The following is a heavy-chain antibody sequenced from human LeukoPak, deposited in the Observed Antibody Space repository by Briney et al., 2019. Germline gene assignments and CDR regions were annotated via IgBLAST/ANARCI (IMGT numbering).Heavy chain of an antibody. CDR1: VYTFTSYD. D-gene: IGHD1-14*01. CDR2: MNPNRGNT. Sequence: ASVKLSCKASVYTFTSYDIHWVRHATGQGLEWMVWMNPNRGNTGYAQKLQGRVTMTRNTPISTAYLELSSLRSEDTPVFYWRKAQGYYGMDVWGQGTTVSVPS. CDR3: RKAQGYYGMDV. V-gene: IGHV1-8*01. J-gene: IGHJ6*02.